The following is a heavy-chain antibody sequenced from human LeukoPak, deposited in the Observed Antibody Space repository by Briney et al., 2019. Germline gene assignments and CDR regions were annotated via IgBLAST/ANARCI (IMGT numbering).Heavy chain of an antibody. V-gene: IGHV3-21*01. CDR1: GFTFSSYS. D-gene: IGHD3-10*01. CDR3: ARDLMVRGVSYYFDY. J-gene: IGHJ4*02. Sequence: PGGSLRLSCAACGFTFSSYSMNWVRQAPGKGLEWVSSISSSSSYIYYADSVKGRFTISRDNAKNSLYLQMNSLRAEDTAVYYCARDLMVRGVSYYFDYWGQGTLVTVSS. CDR2: ISSSSSYI.